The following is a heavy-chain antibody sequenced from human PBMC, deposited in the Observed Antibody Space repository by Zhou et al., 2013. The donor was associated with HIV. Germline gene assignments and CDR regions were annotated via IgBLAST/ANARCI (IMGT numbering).Heavy chain of an antibody. J-gene: IGHJ6*03. D-gene: IGHD1-26*01. CDR1: GGTFSSYA. CDR2: IIPILGIA. V-gene: IGHV1-69*04. Sequence: QVQLVQSGAEVKKPGSSVKVSCKASGGTFSSYAISWVRQAPGQGLEWMGRIIPILGIANYAQKFQGRVTITADKSTSTAYMELSSLRSEDTAVYYCVNYSDHGGSYYYLDVWGVGTSVTVTS. CDR3: VNYSDHGGSYYYLDV.